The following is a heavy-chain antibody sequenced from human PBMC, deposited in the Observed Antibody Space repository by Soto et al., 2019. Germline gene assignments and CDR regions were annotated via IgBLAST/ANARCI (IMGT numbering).Heavy chain of an antibody. CDR1: GFTFIDYW. Sequence: DVQLVESGGGLVQPGGSLRLSCAASGFTFIDYWMHWVRQAPGKGLVWVSRIKGDESVTNYADSVKGRFTISRDNAKNTVFLQINSLRAEDTAVQYWARGITGQHGVGVWGQGTTVTVSS. CDR3: ARGITGQHGVGV. V-gene: IGHV3-74*01. J-gene: IGHJ6*02. CDR2: IKGDESVT. D-gene: IGHD1-20*01.